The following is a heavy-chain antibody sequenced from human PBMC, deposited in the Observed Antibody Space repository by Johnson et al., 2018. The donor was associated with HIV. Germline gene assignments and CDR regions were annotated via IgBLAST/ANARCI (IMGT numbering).Heavy chain of an antibody. J-gene: IGHJ3*02. CDR1: GFTFSSYW. CDR2: VKQGGSEK. Sequence: VQLLESGGGLVQSGGSLRLSCAASGFTFSSYWMAWVRQAPGKGLEWVANVKQGGSEKNSVASVKRRFTIARDNAKNSLYLQMNSLGAEDTAVYYCARYEGNYVAFDIWGQGTMVTVSS. CDR3: ARYEGNYVAFDI. V-gene: IGHV3-7*03. D-gene: IGHD1-7*01.